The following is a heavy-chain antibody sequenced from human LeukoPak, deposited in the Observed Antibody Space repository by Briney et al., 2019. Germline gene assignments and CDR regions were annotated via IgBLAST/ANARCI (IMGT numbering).Heavy chain of an antibody. CDR2: IYSGGST. J-gene: IGHJ5*02. Sequence: GGSLRLSCAASGFTVSSNFMNWVRQAPGKGLEWISDIYSGGSTYYSDSVKGRFTISRDNSKNTLYVQMNSLRAEDTAVYYCARGLAPNWFDPWGQGTLVTVSS. V-gene: IGHV3-66*01. CDR3: ARGLAPNWFDP. CDR1: GFTVSSNF.